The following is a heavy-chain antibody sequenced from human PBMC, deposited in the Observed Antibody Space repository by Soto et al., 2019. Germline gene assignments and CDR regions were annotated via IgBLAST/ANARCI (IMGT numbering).Heavy chain of an antibody. CDR2: IIPILGIA. CDR3: AILVVPAANVRGYYYYYYMGV. D-gene: IGHD2-2*01. Sequence: SVKVSCKASGGTFSSYTISWVRQARGQRLEWMGRIIPILGIANYAQKFQGRVTITAETCTSTAYMQLSSLRSEDTAVYYCAILVVPAANVRGYYYYYYMGVWGKGTTVTVSS. CDR1: GGTFSSYT. V-gene: IGHV1-69*02. J-gene: IGHJ6*03.